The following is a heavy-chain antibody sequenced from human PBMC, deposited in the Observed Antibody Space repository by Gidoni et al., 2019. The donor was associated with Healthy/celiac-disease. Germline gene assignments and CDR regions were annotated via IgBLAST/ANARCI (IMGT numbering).Heavy chain of an antibody. CDR2: ISYDGSNK. D-gene: IGHD2-2*01. CDR3: GRGQVCSSTSCYFFGIDI. V-gene: IGHV3-30-3*01. CDR1: GFTFSSYA. J-gene: IGHJ3*02. Sequence: QVQLVESGGGVVQPGRSLRLSCAASGFTFSSYAMHWVRQAPGKGLEWVAVISYDGSNKYYADSVKGRFTISRDNSKNTLYLQMNSLRAEDTAVYYCGRGQVCSSTSCYFFGIDIWGQGTMVTVSS.